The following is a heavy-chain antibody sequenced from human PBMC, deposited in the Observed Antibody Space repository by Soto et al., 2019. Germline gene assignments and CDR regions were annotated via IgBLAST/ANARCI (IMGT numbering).Heavy chain of an antibody. CDR2: IIPIFGTA. J-gene: IGHJ5*02. V-gene: IGHV1-69*01. CDR1: GGTFSSYA. Sequence: QVQLVQSGAEVKKPGSSVKVSCKASGGTFSSYAISWVRQAPGQGLEWMGGIIPIFGTANYAQKFQGRVRITAEESPSPAYMEVSSLRFEDPAVYYCAGGGFGELWWFDPWGQGTLVTVSS. CDR3: AGGGFGELWWFDP. D-gene: IGHD3-10*01.